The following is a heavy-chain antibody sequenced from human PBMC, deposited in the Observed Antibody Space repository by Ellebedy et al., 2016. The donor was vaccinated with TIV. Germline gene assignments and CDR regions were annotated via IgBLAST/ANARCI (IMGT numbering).Heavy chain of an antibody. CDR3: ARDREIAVADFVY. J-gene: IGHJ4*02. D-gene: IGHD6-19*01. CDR2: IKEDGSDK. CDR1: GFTFNNYW. Sequence: GESLKISCATSGFTFNNYWMSWVRQAPGQGLECVANIKEDGSDKNYVDSVKGRFTISRDNAKNLLYLQMNSLRAEDTAVYYCARDREIAVADFVYWGQGTLVTVSS. V-gene: IGHV3-7*01.